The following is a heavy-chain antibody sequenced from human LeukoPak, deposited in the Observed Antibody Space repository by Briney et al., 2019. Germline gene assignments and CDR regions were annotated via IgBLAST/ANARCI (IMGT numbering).Heavy chain of an antibody. D-gene: IGHD5-12*01. V-gene: IGHV3-33*08. J-gene: IGHJ4*02. Sequence: GGPLRLPCAPSGLTFSSYGMHWARQATGKGLEGVADIWYDGSNKYYADSVKGRFTISRDNSKNTLYLQMNSLRAEDTAVYYCARNPRGYGRDYFDYWGQGTLVTVSS. CDR1: GLTFSSYG. CDR2: IWYDGSNK. CDR3: ARNPRGYGRDYFDY.